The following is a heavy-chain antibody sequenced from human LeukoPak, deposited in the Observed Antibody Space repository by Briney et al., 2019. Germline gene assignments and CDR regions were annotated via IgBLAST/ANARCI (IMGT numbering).Heavy chain of an antibody. Sequence: SETLSLTCTVSGGSISSYYWSWIRQPPGKSLKWIGYIYYSGSTNYNPSLKSRVTISVETSKNQFSLKLSSVTAADTAVYYCARGGWRELPVDYWGQGTLVTVSS. V-gene: IGHV4-59*01. CDR3: ARGGWRELPVDY. J-gene: IGHJ4*02. CDR2: IYYSGST. CDR1: GGSISSYY. D-gene: IGHD2-15*01.